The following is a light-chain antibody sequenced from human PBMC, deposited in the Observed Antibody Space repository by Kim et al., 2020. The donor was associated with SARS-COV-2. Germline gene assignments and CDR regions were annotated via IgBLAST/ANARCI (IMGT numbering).Light chain of an antibody. Sequence: STRETTTLSCRASQGVNNNLAWYQQKPGQAPRLPLPGASTRATGIPARFSGRGSGTEFTLTLSSLQSEDFTVYYCQQYNDWPPAYTFGQGTKLEI. J-gene: IGKJ2*01. CDR1: QGVNNN. CDR2: GAS. CDR3: QQYNDWPPAYT. V-gene: IGKV3-15*01.